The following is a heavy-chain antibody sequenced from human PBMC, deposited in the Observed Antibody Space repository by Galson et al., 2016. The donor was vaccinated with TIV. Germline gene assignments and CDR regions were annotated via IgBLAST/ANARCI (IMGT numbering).Heavy chain of an antibody. D-gene: IGHD3-22*01. J-gene: IGHJ4*02. CDR2: IDWDDDI. CDR1: GFSLSTSGMC. CDR3: ARTSYYYDSSGYYEGILYFDY. V-gene: IGHV2-70*11. Sequence: PALVKPTQTLTLTCTFSGFSLSTSGMCVSWIRQPPGKALEWLARIDWDDDIYYSPFMKTRLTISKDTPKNQVVLTMTNLDPVDTATYYCARTSYYYDSSGYYEGILYFDYWGQGTLVTVSS.